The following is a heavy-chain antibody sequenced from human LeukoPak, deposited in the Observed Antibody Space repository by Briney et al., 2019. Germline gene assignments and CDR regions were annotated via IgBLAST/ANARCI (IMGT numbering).Heavy chain of an antibody. D-gene: IGHD6-13*01. J-gene: IGHJ4*02. Sequence: GSLRLSCVASGFSFSSYWMHWVRQAPGKGLVWVSRISTDGSITDYADSVRGRFTISRDNAKNILYLQMNDLGVEDTAIYYCSRGIAAYWGQGTLATVSS. CDR1: GFSFSSYW. CDR3: SRGIAAY. V-gene: IGHV3-74*01. CDR2: ISTDGSIT.